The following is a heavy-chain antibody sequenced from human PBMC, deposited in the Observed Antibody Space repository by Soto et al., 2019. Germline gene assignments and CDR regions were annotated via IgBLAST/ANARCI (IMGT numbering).Heavy chain of an antibody. CDR3: ARPRLPYYYESTGYYLDAFDI. CDR2: VYYTGST. V-gene: IGHV4-39*01. CDR1: GTSIRNTNYY. D-gene: IGHD3-22*01. J-gene: IGHJ3*02. Sequence: QLQLQESGPGLVKPSETLSLTCTVSGTSIRNTNYYWGWIRQPPGKGLEWIASVYYTGSTYYNPSLKSRLTLSVDTSKNQFSLKLSSVTAADTAVYFCARPRLPYYYESTGYYLDAFDIWGQGTMVTVSS.